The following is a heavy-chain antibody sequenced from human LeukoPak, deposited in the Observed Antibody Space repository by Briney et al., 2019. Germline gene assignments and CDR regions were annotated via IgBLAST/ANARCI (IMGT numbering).Heavy chain of an antibody. V-gene: IGHV1-69*04. CDR1: GGTFSSYA. D-gene: IGHD3-22*01. Sequence: GSSVKVSCNASGGTFSSYAISLVRQPHGQGLEWMGMTIPILGIANYAQKFQGRVTITADKSTSTAYMELSSLRSEDTAVYYCASTRYYDSSGYRDYWGQGTLVTVSS. CDR2: TIPILGIA. J-gene: IGHJ4*02. CDR3: ASTRYYDSSGYRDY.